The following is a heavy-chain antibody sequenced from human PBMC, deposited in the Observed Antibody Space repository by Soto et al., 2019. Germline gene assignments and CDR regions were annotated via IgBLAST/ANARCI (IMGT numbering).Heavy chain of an antibody. V-gene: IGHV4-39*01. CDR1: GGSISSSSYY. CDR2: IYYSGST. CDR3: ATHSSGRPAGMVDY. J-gene: IGHJ4*02. D-gene: IGHD6-19*01. Sequence: SEILSLTCTFSGGSISSSSYYLGWIRQPPGKGLEWIGSIYYSGSTYYNPSLKSRVTISVDTSKNQFSLKLSSVTAADTAVYYCATHSSGRPAGMVDYWGQGTLVTVSS.